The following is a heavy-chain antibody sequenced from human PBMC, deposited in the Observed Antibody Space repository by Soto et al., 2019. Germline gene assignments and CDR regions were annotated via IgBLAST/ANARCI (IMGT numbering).Heavy chain of an antibody. CDR2: ISYDGSNK. CDR3: AKDLFGAQQLDPGYYYYGMDV. V-gene: IGHV3-30*18. J-gene: IGHJ6*02. D-gene: IGHD6-13*01. Sequence: QAQLVESGGGVVQPGRSLRLSCAASGFTFSSYGMHWVRQAPGKGLEWVAVISYDGSNKYYADSVKGRFTISRDNSKNTLYLQMNSLRAEDTAVYYCAKDLFGAQQLDPGYYYYGMDVWGQGTTVTVSS. CDR1: GFTFSSYG.